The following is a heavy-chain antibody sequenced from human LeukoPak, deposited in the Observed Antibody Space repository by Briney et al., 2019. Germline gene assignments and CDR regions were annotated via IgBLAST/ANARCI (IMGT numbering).Heavy chain of an antibody. V-gene: IGHV4-30-2*01. CDR1: GGSISSGGYY. CDR2: IYHSGST. CDR3: AREVSGYSSH. D-gene: IGHD6-19*01. Sequence: SETLSLTCTVSGGSISSGGYYWSWIRQPPGKGLEWIGYIYHSGSTYYNPSLKSRVTISVDRSKNQFSLKLSSVTAADTAVYYCAREVSGYSSHWGQGTLVTVSS. J-gene: IGHJ4*02.